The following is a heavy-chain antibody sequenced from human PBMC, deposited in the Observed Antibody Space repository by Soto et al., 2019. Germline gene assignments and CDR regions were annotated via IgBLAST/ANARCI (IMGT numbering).Heavy chain of an antibody. CDR3: ARLAVFSTLFDP. Sequence: AVSGGSISSGGYSWSWIRQPPGKGLEWIGYIYHSGSTYYNPSLKSRVTISVDRSKNQFSLKLSSVTAADTAVYYCARLAVFSTLFDPWGQGTLVTVSS. J-gene: IGHJ5*02. CDR2: IYHSGST. D-gene: IGHD6-19*01. V-gene: IGHV4-30-2*01. CDR1: GGSISSGGYS.